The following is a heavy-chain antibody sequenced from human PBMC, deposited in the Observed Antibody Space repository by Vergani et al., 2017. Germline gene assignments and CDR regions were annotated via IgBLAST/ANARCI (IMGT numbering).Heavy chain of an antibody. CDR1: GFTFSTYD. Sequence: EVQLVESGGGLVQPGGSLRLSCAASGFTFSTYDMHWVRQATGEGLEWVSAIGTAGDTYYPGSVKGRFTISRENAKNSLYIQMNGLRAGETAVYYCARRNSSSPALDYWGQGTLVTVSS. D-gene: IGHD6-6*01. V-gene: IGHV3-13*01. J-gene: IGHJ4*02. CDR2: IGTAGDT. CDR3: ARRNSSSPALDY.